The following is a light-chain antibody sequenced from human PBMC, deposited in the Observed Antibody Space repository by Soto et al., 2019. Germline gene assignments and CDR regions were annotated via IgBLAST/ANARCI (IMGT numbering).Light chain of an antibody. Sequence: EIVMTQSPATLSVSPWERATLSCRASQSISSSHLAWYQQKPGQAPRLLIYGASDRATGIPARFSGSGSGTDFTLTISSLEPEDFAVYYCQQRSNWPPSITFGQGTRLEIK. V-gene: IGKV3D-20*02. CDR2: GAS. J-gene: IGKJ5*01. CDR1: QSISSSH. CDR3: QQRSNWPPSIT.